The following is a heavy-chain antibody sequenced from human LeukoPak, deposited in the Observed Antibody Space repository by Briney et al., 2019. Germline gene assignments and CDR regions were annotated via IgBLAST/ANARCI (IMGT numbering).Heavy chain of an antibody. CDR1: GFTFDDYA. Sequence: GGSLRLSCAASGFTFDDYAMHWVRQAPGKGLEWVSGISWNGGSMGYADSVKGRFTISRDNAKNSLYLQMNSLRAEDTAFYYCAKDVGTSWQGPYFDYWGQGALVTVSS. CDR3: AKDVGTSWQGPYFDY. J-gene: IGHJ4*02. V-gene: IGHV3-9*01. CDR2: ISWNGGSM. D-gene: IGHD6-13*01.